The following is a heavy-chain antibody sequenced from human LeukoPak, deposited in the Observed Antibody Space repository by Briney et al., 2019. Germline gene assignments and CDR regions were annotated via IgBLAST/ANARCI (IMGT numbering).Heavy chain of an antibody. V-gene: IGHV1-18*01. CDR2: ISAYNGNT. J-gene: IGHJ4*02. D-gene: IGHD2-8*01. CDR3: AREDCTNGVCYLGGKITEGTRRHLDY. CDR1: GYTFTSYG. Sequence: ASVKVSCKASGYTFTSYGISWVRQAPGQGLEWMGWISAYNGNTNYAQKFQGRVTMTRDMSTSTVYMELSSLRSEDTAVYYCAREDCTNGVCYLGGKITEGTRRHLDYWGQGTLVTVSS.